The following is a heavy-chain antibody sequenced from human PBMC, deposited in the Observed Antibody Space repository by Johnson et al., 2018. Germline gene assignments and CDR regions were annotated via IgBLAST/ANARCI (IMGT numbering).Heavy chain of an antibody. V-gene: IGHV3-23*04. D-gene: IGHD3-16*01. J-gene: IGHJ6*03. Sequence: EVQLVESGGGLVKPGGSLRLSCAASGFTFSSYAMSWVRQAPGKGLEWVSAISGSGGSTYYADSVKGRFTISRDNAKNSLYLQMNSLRAEDTAVYYCARIGFMNYYYYYMDVWGKGTTVTVSS. CDR2: ISGSGGST. CDR1: GFTFSSYA. CDR3: ARIGFMNYYYYYMDV.